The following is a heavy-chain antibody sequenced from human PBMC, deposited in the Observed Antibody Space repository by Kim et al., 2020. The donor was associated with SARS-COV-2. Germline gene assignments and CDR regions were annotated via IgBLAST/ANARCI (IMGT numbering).Heavy chain of an antibody. CDR1: GYTFTSYG. CDR3: ARDPGYSYELLDDY. Sequence: ASVKVSCKASGYTFTSYGISWVRQAPGQGLEWMGWISSYNGNTNYAQKLQGRVTMTTDTSTSTAYMELRSLRSDDTAVYYCARDPGYSYELLDDYWGQGTLVTVSS. CDR2: ISSYNGNT. J-gene: IGHJ4*02. V-gene: IGHV1-18*01. D-gene: IGHD5-18*01.